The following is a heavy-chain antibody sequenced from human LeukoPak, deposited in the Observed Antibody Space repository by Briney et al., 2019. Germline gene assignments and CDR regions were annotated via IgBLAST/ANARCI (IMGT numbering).Heavy chain of an antibody. CDR1: GFTFSTYW. Sequence: GGSLRLSCAASGFTFSTYWMHWVRQAPGKGLVWVSRINGDGTSTSYADSVEGRFTISRDNSKNTLYLQMNSLRAEDTAVYYCARVGGYSYGTHFDYWGQGTLVTVSS. CDR2: INGDGTST. CDR3: ARVGGYSYGTHFDY. D-gene: IGHD5-18*01. V-gene: IGHV3-74*01. J-gene: IGHJ4*02.